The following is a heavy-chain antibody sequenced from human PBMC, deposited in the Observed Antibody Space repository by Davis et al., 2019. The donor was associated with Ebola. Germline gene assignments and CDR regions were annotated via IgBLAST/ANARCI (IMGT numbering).Heavy chain of an antibody. J-gene: IGHJ2*01. CDR3: ARQAFSARRFDL. Sequence: MPSETLSLTCAVYGASFSSYYWSWIRQPPGKGLEWIGEINHSGSTIYNPSLKSRVTISVDTSKNRFSLKLSSVAAADTAVYYCARQAFSARRFDLWGRGTLVTVSS. D-gene: IGHD2/OR15-2a*01. CDR2: INHSGST. V-gene: IGHV4-34*01. CDR1: GASFSSYY.